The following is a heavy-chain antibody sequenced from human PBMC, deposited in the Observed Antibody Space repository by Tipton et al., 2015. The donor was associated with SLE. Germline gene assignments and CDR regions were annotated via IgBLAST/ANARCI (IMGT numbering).Heavy chain of an antibody. CDR3: ARLSGDAFDI. J-gene: IGHJ3*02. CDR1: GGSISTTTYF. V-gene: IGHV4-61*05. Sequence: TLSLTCSVSGGSISTTTYFWGWIRQPPGKGLEWIGYINYSGRTKYNPSLKSRVTRSVDTSKNQFSLNVRSVTAADTAVYYCARLSGDAFDIWGQGTMVTVSS. D-gene: IGHD1-26*01. CDR2: INYSGRT.